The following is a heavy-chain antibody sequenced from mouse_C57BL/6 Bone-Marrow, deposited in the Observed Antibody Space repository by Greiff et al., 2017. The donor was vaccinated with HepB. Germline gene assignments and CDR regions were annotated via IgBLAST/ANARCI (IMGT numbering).Heavy chain of an antibody. CDR2: IDPEDGET. CDR3: AFYGSSLFWYFDV. D-gene: IGHD1-1*01. V-gene: IGHV14-2*01. Sequence: DVHLVESGAELVKPGASVKLSCTASGFNIKDYYMHWVKQRTEQGLEWIGRIDPEDGETKYAPKFQGKATITADTSSNTAYLQLSSLTSEDTAVYYCAFYGSSLFWYFDVWGTGTTVTVSS. CDR1: GFNIKDYY. J-gene: IGHJ1*03.